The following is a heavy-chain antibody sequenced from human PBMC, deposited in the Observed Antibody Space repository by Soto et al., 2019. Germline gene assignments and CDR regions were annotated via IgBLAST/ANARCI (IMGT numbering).Heavy chain of an antibody. Sequence: ASVKVSCKASGYTFASYGISWVRQAPRQGLEWMGWISAYNGNTNYAQKLQGRVTMTTDTSTSTAYMELRSLRSDDTAVYYCARYVLRVENFWSGYYDHYYYMDVWGKGTTVTVSS. CDR3: ARYVLRVENFWSGYYDHYYYMDV. J-gene: IGHJ6*03. D-gene: IGHD3-3*01. CDR1: GYTFASYG. CDR2: ISAYNGNT. V-gene: IGHV1-18*01.